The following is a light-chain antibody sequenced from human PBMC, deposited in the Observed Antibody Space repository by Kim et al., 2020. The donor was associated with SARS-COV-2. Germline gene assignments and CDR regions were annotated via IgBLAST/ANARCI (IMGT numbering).Light chain of an antibody. Sequence: EIVMTQSPATLSVSPGERATLSCRASQSVSSNLAWYQQKPGQAPRLLIYGASTRATVIPARFSGSGSGTEFTLTISSLQSEDFAVYYCQQYNNWPPNTFGQGTKLEI. CDR1: QSVSSN. J-gene: IGKJ2*01. CDR2: GAS. CDR3: QQYNNWPPNT. V-gene: IGKV3-15*01.